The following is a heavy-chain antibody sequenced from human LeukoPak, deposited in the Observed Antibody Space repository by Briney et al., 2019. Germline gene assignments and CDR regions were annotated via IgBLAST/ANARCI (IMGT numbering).Heavy chain of an antibody. J-gene: IGHJ1*01. CDR2: ISGSGGGT. CDR3: AKEYDSSGYYYIFQH. D-gene: IGHD3-22*01. CDR1: GFTFSSYA. V-gene: IGHV3-23*01. Sequence: GGSLRLSCAASGFTFSSYAMSWVRQAPGKGLEWVSAISGSGGGTYYADSVKGRFTISSDNSKNTLYLQMNSLRAEDTAVYYCAKEYDSSGYYYIFQHWGQGTLVTVSS.